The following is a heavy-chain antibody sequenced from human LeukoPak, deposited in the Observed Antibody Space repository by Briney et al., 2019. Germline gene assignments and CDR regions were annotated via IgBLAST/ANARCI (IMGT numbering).Heavy chain of an antibody. J-gene: IGHJ6*03. V-gene: IGHV3-23*01. CDR2: ISSTGGTT. CDR1: GFTFSNYG. CDR3: AKNGDRGAYCTGGTYYPYFYYYMDV. D-gene: IGHD2-15*01. Sequence: PGGSLRLSCAASGFTFSNYGMTWVRQAPGKGLEWVSSISSTGGTTYYADSVKGRFTISRDNSKNTLYLQMNSLRAEDTAIYYCAKNGDRGAYCTGGTYYPYFYYYMDVWGKGTTVTI.